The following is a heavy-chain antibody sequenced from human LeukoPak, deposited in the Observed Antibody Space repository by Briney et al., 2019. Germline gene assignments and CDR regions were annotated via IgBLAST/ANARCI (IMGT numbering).Heavy chain of an antibody. CDR1: GFTFSSYW. V-gene: IGHV3-66*01. Sequence: PGGSLRLSCAASGFTFSSYWMHWVRQAPGKGLEWVSVIYSGGSTYYADSVKGRFTISRDNSKNTLYLQMNSLRAEDTAVYYCASGPVEMATVAGYFDYWGQGTLVTVSS. J-gene: IGHJ4*02. CDR3: ASGPVEMATVAGYFDY. CDR2: IYSGGST. D-gene: IGHD5-24*01.